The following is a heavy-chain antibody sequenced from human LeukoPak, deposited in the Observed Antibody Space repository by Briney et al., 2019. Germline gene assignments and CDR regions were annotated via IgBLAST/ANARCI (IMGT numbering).Heavy chain of an antibody. CDR1: GFTVSSNY. V-gene: IGHV3-23*01. D-gene: IGHD1-26*01. Sequence: GGSLRLSCAASGFTVSSNYMSWVRQAPGKGLEWVSVISGSGGSTYYADSVKGRFTISRDNSKNTVSLQMNSLRAEDTAVYYCANQWEIREGSFDYWGQGTLVTVSS. CDR2: ISGSGGST. CDR3: ANQWEIREGSFDY. J-gene: IGHJ4*02.